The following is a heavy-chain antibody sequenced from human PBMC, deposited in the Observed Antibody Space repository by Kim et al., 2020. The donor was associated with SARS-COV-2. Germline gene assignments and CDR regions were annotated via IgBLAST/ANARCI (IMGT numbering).Heavy chain of an antibody. V-gene: IGHV3-74*01. J-gene: IGHJ6*02. CDR3: ARDQYYVFDV. D-gene: IGHD3-16*01. Sequence: GGSLRLSCAASGFTFSRYVIHWVRQAPGKGLVWVSRISSDGSVTTYADSVKGRLTVSRDNIKNTVFLQMNSLRAEDTAVYYCARDQYYVFDVWGQGTTVTVSS. CDR1: GFTFSRYV. CDR2: ISSDGSVT.